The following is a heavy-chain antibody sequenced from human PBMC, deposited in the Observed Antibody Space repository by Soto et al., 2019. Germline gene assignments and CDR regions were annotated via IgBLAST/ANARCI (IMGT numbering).Heavy chain of an antibody. J-gene: IGHJ4*02. D-gene: IGHD4-17*01. V-gene: IGHV3-33*01. CDR2: ILKDGSDQ. Sequence: QVQLAESGGGVVQPGRSLRLSCAATGFTFSNYGMHWVRQAPGKGLEWVAVILKDGSDQKYADSMKGRFTISRDNSENTLYLHMNSLRAEDTAVYYCARDADYPDNAFDYWGQGTLVTVSS. CDR1: GFTFSNYG. CDR3: ARDADYPDNAFDY.